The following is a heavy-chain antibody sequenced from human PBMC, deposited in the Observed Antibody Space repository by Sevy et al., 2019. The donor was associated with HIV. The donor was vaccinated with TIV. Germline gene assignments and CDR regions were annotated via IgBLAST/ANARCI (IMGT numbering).Heavy chain of an antibody. CDR3: ARAPPVRSGDDSLNWFAP. J-gene: IGHJ5*02. CDR1: GGSISAYY. CDR2: IHYTGNT. D-gene: IGHD5-12*01. V-gene: IGHV4-59*01. Sequence: SETLSLTCTVSGGSISAYYWSWIRQPPGKGLEWIGYIHYTGNTRYNPSLESRVTISVATPKNQFSLKLSSVTAADTAIYYCARAPPVRSGDDSLNWFAPWGQGTLVTVSS.